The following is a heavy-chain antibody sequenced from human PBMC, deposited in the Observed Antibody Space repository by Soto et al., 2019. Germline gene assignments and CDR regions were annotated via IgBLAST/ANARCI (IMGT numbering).Heavy chain of an antibody. Sequence: PGGSLRLSCAASGFLFSNYSMNWVRQAPGKGLEWVSGISGSGGSTYYADSVKGRFTISRDNSRKTLYLQMSSLRADDTAVYYCARPLKVAGDYWGQGTLVTVSS. D-gene: IGHD6-19*01. J-gene: IGHJ4*02. CDR2: ISGSGGST. CDR1: GFLFSNYS. CDR3: ARPLKVAGDY. V-gene: IGHV3-23*01.